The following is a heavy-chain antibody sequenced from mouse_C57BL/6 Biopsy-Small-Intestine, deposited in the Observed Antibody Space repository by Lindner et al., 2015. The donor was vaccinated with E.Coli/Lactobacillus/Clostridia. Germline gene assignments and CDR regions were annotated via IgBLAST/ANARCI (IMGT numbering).Heavy chain of an antibody. CDR1: GYTFSDHY. CDR2: INPYSGST. D-gene: IGHD2-14*01. CDR3: ARDRFRVLYGGYHIDY. J-gene: IGHJ4*01. V-gene: IGHV1-19*01. Sequence: SVKVSCKTSGYTFSDHYIHWVRQAPGQGLEWMGRINPYSGSTNSAQKFQGRVTMTRDTSISTAYMELNRLRSDDTAVYYCARDRFRVLYGGYHIDYWGQGTLVTVSS.